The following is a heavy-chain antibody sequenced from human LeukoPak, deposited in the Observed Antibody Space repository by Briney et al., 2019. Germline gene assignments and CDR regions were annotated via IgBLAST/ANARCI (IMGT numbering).Heavy chain of an antibody. Sequence: ASVKVSCKASGYTFGTHWMHWVRQAPGQGLEWMGIINPSGDFRSYAQKFQGRITVTRDMSTRTVYMELSDLRPEDTAVYYCARDYSGEWEQLTGWWFDPWGQGTLVIVPS. V-gene: IGHV1-46*01. J-gene: IGHJ5*02. D-gene: IGHD1/OR15-1a*01. CDR1: GYTFGTHW. CDR2: INPSGDFR. CDR3: ARDYSGEWEQLTGWWFDP.